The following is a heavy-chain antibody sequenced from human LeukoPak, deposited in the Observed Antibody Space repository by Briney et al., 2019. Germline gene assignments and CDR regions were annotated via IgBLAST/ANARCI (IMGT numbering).Heavy chain of an antibody. D-gene: IGHD6-19*01. V-gene: IGHV3-23*01. Sequence: GGSLRLSCAASGFTFSSYAMSWVRQAPGKGLEWVSAISGSGGSTYYADSVKGRFTISRDNSKNTLYLQMNSLRAEDTAVYYCAKSPFSYSSGWPANWFDPWGQGTLVTVSS. CDR2: ISGSGGST. J-gene: IGHJ5*02. CDR1: GFTFSSYA. CDR3: AKSPFSYSSGWPANWFDP.